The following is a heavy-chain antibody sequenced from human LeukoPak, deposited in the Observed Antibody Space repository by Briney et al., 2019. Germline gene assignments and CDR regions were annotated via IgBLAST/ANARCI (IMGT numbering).Heavy chain of an antibody. J-gene: IGHJ4*02. V-gene: IGHV3-21*01. CDR2: ISSSGTYK. CDR3: ARRTYDYTDY. D-gene: IGHD4-11*01. CDR1: GFTFSSYS. Sequence: GGSLRLSCAVSGFTFSSYSMSWVRQAPGKGLEWVSSISSSGTYKYYADSVKGRFTISRDNAKNSLYLQMNSLRAEDTAVYYCARRTYDYTDYWGQGTLVTVSS.